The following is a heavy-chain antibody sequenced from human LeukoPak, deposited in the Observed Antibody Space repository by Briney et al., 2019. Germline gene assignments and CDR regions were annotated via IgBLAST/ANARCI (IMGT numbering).Heavy chain of an antibody. CDR2: ISGSGGST. J-gene: IGHJ4*02. D-gene: IGHD3-22*01. V-gene: IGHV3-23*01. Sequence: GGSLRLSCAASGFTFSSYAMSWVRQAPGKGLEWVPAISGSGGSTYYADSVKGRFTISRDNSKNTLYLQMNSLRAEDTAVYYCAKSGYYYDSSGYSMGYFDYWGQGTLVTVSS. CDR1: GFTFSSYA. CDR3: AKSGYYYDSSGYSMGYFDY.